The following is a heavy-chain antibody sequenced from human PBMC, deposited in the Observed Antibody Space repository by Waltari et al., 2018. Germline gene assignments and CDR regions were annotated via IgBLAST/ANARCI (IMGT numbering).Heavy chain of an antibody. Sequence: EVQLLESGGGLVQPGGSLRLSCAASGFTFSSYAMSWVRQAPGKGLEWVSAVSGSGVSTYYADSVKGRFTISRDNSKNTLYLQMNSLRAEDTAVYYCAKDSSSMAYGMDVWGQGTTVTVSS. D-gene: IGHD6-13*01. CDR2: VSGSGVST. CDR1: GFTFSSYA. CDR3: AKDSSSMAYGMDV. V-gene: IGHV3-23*01. J-gene: IGHJ6*02.